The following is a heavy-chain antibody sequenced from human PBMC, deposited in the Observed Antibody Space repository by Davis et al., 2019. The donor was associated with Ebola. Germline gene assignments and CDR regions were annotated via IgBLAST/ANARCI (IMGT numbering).Heavy chain of an antibody. CDR1: GFTFKSHG. D-gene: IGHD6-6*01. Sequence: GGSLRLSCAASGFTFKSHGFHWVRQAPGKGMEWVAVVSDDGSHTYSADSVKGRFTISRDNSKNTLFLQMNGLRSEDTAIYFCARSESSRQNYFDFWGQGTLVTVSS. V-gene: IGHV3-30*03. CDR2: VSDDGSHT. CDR3: ARSESSRQNYFDF. J-gene: IGHJ4*02.